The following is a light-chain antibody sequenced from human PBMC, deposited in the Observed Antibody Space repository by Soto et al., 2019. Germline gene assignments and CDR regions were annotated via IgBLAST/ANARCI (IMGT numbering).Light chain of an antibody. V-gene: IGKV3-15*01. CDR2: GAS. CDR3: QQYDNWLT. Sequence: VMTQSPDALSVSPGDRATLSCRASESVRSSLAWYHHKPGQAPRLLIYGASTRATGVPDRFSGSGSGTEFTLTISSLPAEDVAVYYRQQYDNWLTFGGGTKVEIK. CDR1: ESVRSS. J-gene: IGKJ4*01.